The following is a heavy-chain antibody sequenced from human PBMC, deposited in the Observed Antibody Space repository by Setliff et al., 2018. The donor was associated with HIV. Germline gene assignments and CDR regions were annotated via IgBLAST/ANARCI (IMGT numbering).Heavy chain of an antibody. J-gene: IGHJ3*02. CDR2: ISANGGST. V-gene: IGHV3-23*01. Sequence: PGGSLRLSCAASGFSFRNYAMSWVRQAPGKGLEWVSTISANGGSTYYADSVKGRFTISRDNSKNTLSLQMNSLRAEDTAVYYCAKDLRDCRSTSCYDAFDIWGQGTMVTVSS. CDR3: AKDLRDCRSTSCYDAFDI. CDR1: GFSFRNYA. D-gene: IGHD2-2*01.